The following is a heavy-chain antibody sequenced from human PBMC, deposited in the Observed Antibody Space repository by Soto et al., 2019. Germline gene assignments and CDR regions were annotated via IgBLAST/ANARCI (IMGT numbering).Heavy chain of an antibody. V-gene: IGHV2-5*02. CDR1: GFSLSTRGGA. Sequence: QITLKESGPTLVKSTQTLTLTCTFSGFSLSTRGGAGGWIRQPPGKALEWLGLIYWDDDKRYSPSLKRRLTXXXXXXXXXXXXXXXXXXXXXXXTYYXXXXXXXGPHGYDMWGQGTMVTVSS. J-gene: IGHJ3*02. CDR2: IYWDDDK. CDR3: XXXXXXGPHGYDM. D-gene: IGHD3-10*01.